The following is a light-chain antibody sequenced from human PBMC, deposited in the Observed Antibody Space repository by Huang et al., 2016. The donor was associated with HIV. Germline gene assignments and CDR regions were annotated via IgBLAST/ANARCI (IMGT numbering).Light chain of an antibody. V-gene: IGKV4-1*01. CDR2: WAS. J-gene: IGKJ4*01. CDR3: QQYYSTPLT. Sequence: DIVMTQSPDSLAVSLGERATINCKSSQSVLYRSNNKNYLAWYQQKPGQPPKLLIYWASTRESGVPARFSGSGSGTDFTLTISSLQAEDVAVYYCQQYYSTPLTFGGGTKVEIK. CDR1: QSVLYRSNNKNY.